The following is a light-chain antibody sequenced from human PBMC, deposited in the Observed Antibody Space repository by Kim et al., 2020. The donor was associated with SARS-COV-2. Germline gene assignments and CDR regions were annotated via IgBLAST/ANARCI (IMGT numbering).Light chain of an antibody. CDR1: SSNIGNNY. CDR2: DNN. CDR3: GTWDSSLRGWV. V-gene: IGLV1-51*01. Sequence: GQKVTISCSGSSSNIGNNYVSWYQQLPGTAPKLLIYDNNKRPSGIPDRFSGSKSGTSATLGITGLQTGDEADYYCGTWDSSLRGWVFGGGTQLTVL. J-gene: IGLJ3*02.